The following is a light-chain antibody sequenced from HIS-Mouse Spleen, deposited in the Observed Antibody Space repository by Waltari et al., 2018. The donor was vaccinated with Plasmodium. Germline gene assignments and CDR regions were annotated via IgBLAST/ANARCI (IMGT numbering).Light chain of an antibody. V-gene: IGKV3-15*01. J-gene: IGKJ1*01. CDR3: QQYNNWPRGT. CDR1: QSVSSN. CDR2: GAS. Sequence: EIVMTQSPATLSVSPGESATLSCRASQSVSSNLARYQQKPGQAPRLLIYGASTRATGIPARFSGSGSGTEFTLTISSMQSEDFAVYYCQQYNNWPRGTFGQGTKVEIK.